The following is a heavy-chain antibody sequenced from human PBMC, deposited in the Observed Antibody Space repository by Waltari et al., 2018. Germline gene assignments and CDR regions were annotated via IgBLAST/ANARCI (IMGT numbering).Heavy chain of an antibody. Sequence: QLELQESGPGLVKPSETLSLTCIVSGASISISSRDYWGWIRQPPGKGLEWIGRIYSGGATHYNPSPTSRVTLSVDTSKNQFSLRLRSVTAADTAVYYCARYIVGTMVDYWSPGTLVTVSS. V-gene: IGHV4-39*01. J-gene: IGHJ4*02. CDR1: GASISISSRDY. CDR2: IYSGGAT. D-gene: IGHD2-21*01. CDR3: ARYIVGTMVDY.